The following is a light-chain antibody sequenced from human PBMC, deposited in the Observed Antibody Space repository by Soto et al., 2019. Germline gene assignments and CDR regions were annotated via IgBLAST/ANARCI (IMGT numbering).Light chain of an antibody. CDR3: QQYNNWPYT. CDR1: QDIAIY. Sequence: IQLTQSPSSLSASVGDRVTITCRASQDIAIYLAWYQQKPGEAPKLLIYAASTLYGGVPSRFSGSGSGTDFALTITSLQAEDFATYYCQQYNNWPYTFGQGTKLEIK. CDR2: AAS. J-gene: IGKJ2*01. V-gene: IGKV1-9*01.